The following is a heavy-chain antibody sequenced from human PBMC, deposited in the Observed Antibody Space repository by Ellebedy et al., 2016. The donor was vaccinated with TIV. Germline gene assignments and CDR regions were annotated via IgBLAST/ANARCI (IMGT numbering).Heavy chain of an antibody. CDR2: ISNDGRSK. V-gene: IGHV3-30*03. CDR1: GFTFSDYG. Sequence: PGGSLRLSCVASGFTFSDYGMHWVRQAPGKGLEWVAVISNDGRSKKHGDSVKGRFTISRDNSKSTLYLQMDSLRGDDTAVYYCAPGGTTTVKKGFGYWGQGTLVTVSS. CDR3: APGGTTTVKKGFGY. D-gene: IGHD4-17*01. J-gene: IGHJ4*02.